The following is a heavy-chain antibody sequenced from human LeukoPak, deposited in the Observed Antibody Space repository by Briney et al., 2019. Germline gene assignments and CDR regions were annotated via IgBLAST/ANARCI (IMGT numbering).Heavy chain of an antibody. J-gene: IGHJ4*02. CDR2: ISYDGSNK. D-gene: IGHD6-19*01. CDR1: GFTFSSYA. Sequence: GGSLRLSCAASGFTFSSYAMHWVRQAPGKGLEWVAVISYDGSNKYYADSVKGRFTISRDNSKNTLYLQMNSLRAEDTAVYYCARRDSSGCLGYWGQGTLVTVSS. V-gene: IGHV3-30*04. CDR3: ARRDSSGCLGY.